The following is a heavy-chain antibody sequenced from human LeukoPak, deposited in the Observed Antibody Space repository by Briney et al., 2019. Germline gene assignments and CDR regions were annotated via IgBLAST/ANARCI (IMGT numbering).Heavy chain of an antibody. J-gene: IGHJ5*02. D-gene: IGHD3-9*01. V-gene: IGHV4-39*07. CDR1: GGSISSSSYY. CDR3: ARGTPHRYYDIFPKPGFDP. CDR2: IYYSGST. Sequence: PSETLSLTCTVSGGSISSSSYYWGWIRQPPGKGLEWIGSIYYSGSTYYNPSLKSRVTISVDTSKNQFSLKLSSVTAADTAVYYCARGTPHRYYDIFPKPGFDPWGQGPLVTVSS.